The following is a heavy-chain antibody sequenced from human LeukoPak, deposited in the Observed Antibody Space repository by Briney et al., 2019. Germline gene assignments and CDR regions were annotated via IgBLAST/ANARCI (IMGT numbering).Heavy chain of an antibody. CDR1: GGSFSGCY. Sequence: SETLSLTCAVYGGSFSGCYWSWIRQPPGKGLEWIGEINHSGSTNYNPSLKSRVTISVDTSKNQFSLKLSSVTAADTAVYYCERELSSSFIYWGQGTLVTVSS. CDR3: ERELSSSFIY. J-gene: IGHJ4*02. V-gene: IGHV4-34*01. CDR2: INHSGST. D-gene: IGHD6-6*01.